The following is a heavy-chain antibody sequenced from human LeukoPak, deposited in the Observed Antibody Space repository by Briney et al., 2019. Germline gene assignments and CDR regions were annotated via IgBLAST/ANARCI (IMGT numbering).Heavy chain of an antibody. D-gene: IGHD3-10*01. J-gene: IGHJ5*02. CDR3: ARSRFGELLYVDWFDP. CDR1: GGSISSGSYY. V-gene: IGHV4-61*02. Sequence: SETLSLTCTVSGGSISSGSYYWSWIRQPAGKGLEWIGRIYTSGSTNYNPSLKSRVTISVDTSKNQFSLKLSSVTAADTAVYYCARSRFGELLYVDWFDPWGQGTLVTVSS. CDR2: IYTSGST.